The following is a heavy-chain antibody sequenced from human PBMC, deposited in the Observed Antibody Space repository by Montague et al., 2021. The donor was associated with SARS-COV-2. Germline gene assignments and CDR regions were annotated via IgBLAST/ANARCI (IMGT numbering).Heavy chain of an antibody. V-gene: IGHV4-34*01. J-gene: IGHJ6*02. CDR2: INHSANT. Sequence: SKTLSLTCAVYGGSLSGYYWSWIRQPPEKGLEWIGEINHSANTKXNPSLKSPVTISIDTSKNQFSLKMTSVTAADTAAYYCASGIYPSGSYYNRYYYGLNIWGPGTTVIVSS. CDR1: GGSLSGYY. D-gene: IGHD3-10*01. CDR3: ASGIYPSGSYYNRYYYGLNI.